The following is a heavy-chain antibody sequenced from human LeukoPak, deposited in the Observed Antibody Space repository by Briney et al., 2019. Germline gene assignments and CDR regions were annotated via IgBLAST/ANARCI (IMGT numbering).Heavy chain of an antibody. J-gene: IGHJ4*02. CDR2: IYYSGST. Sequence: PSETLSLTCTVSGGPISSYYWSWIRQPPGKGLEWIGYIYYSGSTNYNPSLKSRVTISVDTSKNQFSLKLSSVTAADTAVYYCARLRGSGSYFPHRYFDYWGQGTLVTVSS. CDR1: GGPISSYY. D-gene: IGHD3-10*01. CDR3: ARLRGSGSYFPHRYFDY. V-gene: IGHV4-59*01.